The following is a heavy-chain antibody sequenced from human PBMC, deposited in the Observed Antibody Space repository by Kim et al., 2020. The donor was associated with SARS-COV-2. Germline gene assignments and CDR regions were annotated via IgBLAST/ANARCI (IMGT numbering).Heavy chain of an antibody. D-gene: IGHD2-15*01. J-gene: IGHJ3*01. Sequence: SETLSLTCTVSGGSISSGGYYGSLCREHVGKGLEWIGYIFYSGSTYYNPSLKSRVTISVDMSENQFSLKLSSVTAADTAVYYCASFEDGVVGALSWGQGTMVTVSS. CDR2: IFYSGST. CDR1: GGSISSGGYY. CDR3: ASFEDGVVGALS. V-gene: IGHV4-31*03.